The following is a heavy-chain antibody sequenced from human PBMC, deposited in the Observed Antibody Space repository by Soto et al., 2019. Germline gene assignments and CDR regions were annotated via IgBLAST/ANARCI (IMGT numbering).Heavy chain of an antibody. J-gene: IGHJ4*02. CDR1: GFTFSNYW. CDR3: TRGGTTTTYWGLFSY. Sequence: EVQLVESGGGLVQPGGSLRLSCAASGFTFSNYWIHWVRQVPGKGLVWVSRVNSDGTSTSYADFVKGRFTITRDNAKNTVYLQMDNLGADDTADYYCTRGGTTTTYWGLFSYWGQGALVAVSS. V-gene: IGHV3-74*03. D-gene: IGHD7-27*01. CDR2: VNSDGTST.